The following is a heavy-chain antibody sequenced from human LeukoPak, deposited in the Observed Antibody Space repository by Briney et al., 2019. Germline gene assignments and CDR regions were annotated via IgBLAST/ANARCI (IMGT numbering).Heavy chain of an antibody. Sequence: SSVKVSCKASGYTFTSYGISWVRQAPGQGLEWMGWISAYNGNTNYAQKLQGRVTMTTDTSTSTAYMELRSLRSDDTAVYYCARFLGYCSGGSCFNWFDPWGQGTLVTVSS. CDR1: GYTFTSYG. D-gene: IGHD2-15*01. V-gene: IGHV1-18*01. CDR3: ARFLGYCSGGSCFNWFDP. CDR2: ISAYNGNT. J-gene: IGHJ5*02.